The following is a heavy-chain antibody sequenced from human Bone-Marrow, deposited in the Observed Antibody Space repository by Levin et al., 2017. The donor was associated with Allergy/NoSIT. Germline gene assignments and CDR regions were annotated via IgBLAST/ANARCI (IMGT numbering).Heavy chain of an antibody. CDR1: GFAVSTNY. CDR2: IYSGDST. V-gene: IGHV3-53*01. D-gene: IGHD2-15*01. J-gene: IGHJ4*02. Sequence: GGSLRLSCAASGFAVSTNYMTWVRQAPGKGLEWVSVIYSGDSTHYADSVKGRFTISRDNSKNTLCLQMNSLRAEDTAVYYCARDRGQGYCSGNDCYNLSFESWGQGTLVTVSS. CDR3: ARDRGQGYCSGNDCYNLSFES.